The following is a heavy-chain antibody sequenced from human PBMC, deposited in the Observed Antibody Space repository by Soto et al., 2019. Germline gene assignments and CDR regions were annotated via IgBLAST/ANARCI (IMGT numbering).Heavy chain of an antibody. D-gene: IGHD1-26*01. V-gene: IGHV4-39*07. CDR1: GDSVSNGDYY. CDR3: ARADYLLVGALDYYFDY. CDR2: IYYSGNT. J-gene: IGHJ4*02. Sequence: PSETLSLTCTVSGDSVSNGDYYWGWIRQPPGKGLEWIADIYYSGNTHYNPSLKSRVTISVDTSKNQFSLKLSSVTAADTAVYYCARADYLLVGALDYYFDYWGQGTLVTVSS.